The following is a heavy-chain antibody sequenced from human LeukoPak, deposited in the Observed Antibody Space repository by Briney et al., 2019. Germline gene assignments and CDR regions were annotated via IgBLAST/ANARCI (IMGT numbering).Heavy chain of an antibody. D-gene: IGHD3-22*01. J-gene: IGHJ5*02. V-gene: IGHV4-59*01. CDR3: ARGPDSSGYYFS. CDR1: GGSISSYY. CDR2: IYYSGST. Sequence: SETLSLTCTVSGGSISSYYWSWIRQPPGKGLEWIGYIYYSGSTNYNPSLKSRVTISVDTSKNRFSLKLSSVTAADTAVYYCARGPDSSGYYFSWGQGTLVTVSS.